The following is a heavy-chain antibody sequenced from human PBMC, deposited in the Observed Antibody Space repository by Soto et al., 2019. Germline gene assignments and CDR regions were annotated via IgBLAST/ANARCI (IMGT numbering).Heavy chain of an antibody. D-gene: IGHD2-15*01. V-gene: IGHV3-23*01. CDR3: AKRRGAGGHFDY. J-gene: IGHJ4*02. CDR1: GFTFTSYA. CDR2: ISSGGST. Sequence: GGSLRLSCAASGFTFTSYAMGWVRQAPGKGLEWVSVISSGGSTYYADSVRGRFTISRDNSKDTLSLQMNSLRAEDTAVYYCAKRRGAGGHFDYWRQGALVTVSS.